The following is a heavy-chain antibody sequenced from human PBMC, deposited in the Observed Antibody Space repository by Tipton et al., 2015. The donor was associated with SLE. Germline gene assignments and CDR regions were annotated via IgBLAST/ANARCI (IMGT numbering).Heavy chain of an antibody. CDR1: GFTFSTYS. CDR3: AKDPGAY. CDR2: ISSTSSYI. V-gene: IGHV3-21*04. J-gene: IGHJ4*02. Sequence: SLRLSCAASGFTFSTYSMNWVRQAPGKGLEWVSSISSTSSYIYYADSVKGRFTISEDNAKNTLDLQMHSLRAVATAVYYCAKDPGAYWGQGTVATVS. D-gene: IGHD3-16*01.